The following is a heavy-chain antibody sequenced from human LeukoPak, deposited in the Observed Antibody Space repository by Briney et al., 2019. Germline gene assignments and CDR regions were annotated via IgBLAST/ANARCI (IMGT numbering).Heavy chain of an antibody. V-gene: IGHV3-30*18. CDR3: AKRHCSSTSCYFDY. CDR1: GFTFSSYA. J-gene: IGHJ4*02. Sequence: ALRLSCAASGFTFSSYAMHWVRQAPGKGLEWVAVISYDGSNKYYADSVKGRFTISRDNSKNTLYLQMNSLRAEDTAVYYCAKRHCSSTSCYFDYWGQGTLVTVSS. D-gene: IGHD2-2*01. CDR2: ISYDGSNK.